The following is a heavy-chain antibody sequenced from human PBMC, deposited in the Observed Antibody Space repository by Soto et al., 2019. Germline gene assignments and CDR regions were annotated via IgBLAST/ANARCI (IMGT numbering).Heavy chain of an antibody. CDR3: ARVDRFPLIVPNVFDS. J-gene: IGHJ4*02. Sequence: ASVKVSCKASGYTFNSYGISWVRQAPGQGLEWMGWISAYNGNTNYAQKFQGRLTMTTDTSTTTAYMEMRRLASDDTAVYFCARVDRFPLIVPNVFDSWGQGTLVTVSS. V-gene: IGHV1-18*01. CDR2: ISAYNGNT. D-gene: IGHD2-8*01. CDR1: GYTFNSYG.